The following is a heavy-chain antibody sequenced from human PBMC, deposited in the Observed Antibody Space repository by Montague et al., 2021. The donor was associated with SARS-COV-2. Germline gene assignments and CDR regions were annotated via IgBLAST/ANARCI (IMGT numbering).Heavy chain of an antibody. J-gene: IGHJ6*02. CDR1: GGSISTSY. CDR3: ARLIYHNYMYGFDV. D-gene: IGHD3-10*01. V-gene: IGHV4-59*01. Sequence: SETLSLTCTVSGGSISTSYWSWIRQPPGKGLEWIGYVYYTGSANYNPSLRRRVTISGDTSKNQFSLTLSSVSPADTAVYYCARLIYHNYMYGFDVWGQGTTVTVSS. CDR2: VYYTGSA.